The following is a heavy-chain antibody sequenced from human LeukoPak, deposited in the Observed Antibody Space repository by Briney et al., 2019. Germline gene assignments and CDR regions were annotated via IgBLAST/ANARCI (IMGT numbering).Heavy chain of an antibody. V-gene: IGHV1-69*13. D-gene: IGHD6-6*01. Sequence: ASVKVSCKASGGTFSSYAISWVRQAPGQGLEWMGGIIPIFGTANYAQKFQGRVTITADESTSTAYMELSSLRSEDTAVYYCARDLEYSSSSAEDYWGQGTLVTVSS. CDR1: GGTFSSYA. CDR2: IIPIFGTA. J-gene: IGHJ4*02. CDR3: ARDLEYSSSSAEDY.